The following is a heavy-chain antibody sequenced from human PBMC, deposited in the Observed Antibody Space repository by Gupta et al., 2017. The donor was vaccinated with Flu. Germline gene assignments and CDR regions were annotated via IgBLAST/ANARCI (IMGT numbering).Heavy chain of an antibody. CDR1: RTYW. J-gene: IGHJ4*02. Sequence: RTYWMTWGRQAPGKGPEWVDNIKQDGSESYYLDSVKGRFTISRDNAKSSMLLQMNSLRPEDTAVYFCVRDFRFQEDVWGQGTLVTVSS. D-gene: IGHD3-10*01. CDR3: VRDFRFQEDV. V-gene: IGHV3-7*01. CDR2: IKQDGSES.